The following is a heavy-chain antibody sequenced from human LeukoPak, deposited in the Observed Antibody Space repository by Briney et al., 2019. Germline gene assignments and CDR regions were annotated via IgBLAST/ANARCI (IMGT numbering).Heavy chain of an antibody. V-gene: IGHV4-4*09. CDR3: ARIPLGYSGAYYFDY. CDR1: RGSISGSSRSYY. Sequence: SETLSLTCTVSRGSISGSSRSYYWSWLRQPPGEGLEWIGYISSSGSVNDNPSLRSRVTISVDTSKNQFFLNLSSVSAADTAVYYCARIPLGYSGAYYFDYWGQGTLVTVSP. D-gene: IGHD5-12*01. CDR2: ISSSGSV. J-gene: IGHJ4*02.